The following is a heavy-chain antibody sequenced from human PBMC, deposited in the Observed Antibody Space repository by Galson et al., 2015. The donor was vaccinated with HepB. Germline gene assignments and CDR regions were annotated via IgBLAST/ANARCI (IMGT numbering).Heavy chain of an antibody. D-gene: IGHD2-2*02. V-gene: IGHV5-51*01. J-gene: IGHJ6*02. CDR1: GYSFTSYW. Sequence: QSGAEVKKPGESLKISCKGSGYSFTSYWIGWVRQMPGKGLEWMGIIYPGDSDTRYSPSFQGQVTISADKSISTAYLQWSSLKASDTAMYYCARHLGYCSSTSCYTSGYYYGMDVWGQGTTVTVSS. CDR3: ARHLGYCSSTSCYTSGYYYGMDV. CDR2: IYPGDSDT.